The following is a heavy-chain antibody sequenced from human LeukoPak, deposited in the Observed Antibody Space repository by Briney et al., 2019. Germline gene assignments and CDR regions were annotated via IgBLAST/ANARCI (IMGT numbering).Heavy chain of an antibody. D-gene: IGHD7-27*01. Sequence: SETLSLTCTVSGDSISSYYWNWIRQPAGKGLEWIGRIYTSGTTNYNPSLKSRVAMSVDTSKNQFSLNLSSVTAADTAVYYCARVSTGDINWFDPWGQGTLVTVSS. CDR3: ARVSTGDINWFDP. V-gene: IGHV4-4*07. CDR1: GDSISSYY. CDR2: IYTSGTT. J-gene: IGHJ5*02.